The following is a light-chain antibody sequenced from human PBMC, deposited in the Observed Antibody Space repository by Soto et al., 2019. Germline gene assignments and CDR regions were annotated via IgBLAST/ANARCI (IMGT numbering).Light chain of an antibody. CDR3: ATWDDSLSGWV. CDR1: TSNIGRNY. CDR2: NNH. V-gene: IGLV1-47*02. J-gene: IGLJ3*02. Sequence: QAVVTQPPSASGTPAQRVTISCSGSTSNIGRNYVYWYQQLPGTAPKLLIYNNHQRPSGVPDRFSGSKSGTSASLAISGLQSEDEADYYCATWDDSLSGWVFGGGTKLTVL.